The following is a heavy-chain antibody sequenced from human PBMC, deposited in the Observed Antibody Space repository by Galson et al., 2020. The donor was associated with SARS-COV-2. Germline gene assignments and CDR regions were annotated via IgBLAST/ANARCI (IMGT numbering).Heavy chain of an antibody. V-gene: IGHV3-30-3*01. CDR1: GFTFSSYA. CDR3: ARDHAKFAWDSSGYGGLDY. CDR2: ISYDGSNK. D-gene: IGHD3-22*01. Sequence: GGSLRLSCAASGFTFSSYAMHWVRQAPGKGLEWVAVISYDGSNKYYADSVKGRFTISRDNSKNTLYLQMNSLRAEDTAVYYCARDHAKFAWDSSGYGGLDYWGQGTLVTVSS. J-gene: IGHJ4*02.